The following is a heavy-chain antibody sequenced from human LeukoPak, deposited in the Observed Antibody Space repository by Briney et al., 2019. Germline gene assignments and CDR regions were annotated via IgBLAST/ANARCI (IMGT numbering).Heavy chain of an antibody. CDR1: MGTVSTYA. J-gene: IGHJ4*02. CDR2: IIPIFGTA. CDR3: ARARGSSSGWHPLDY. Sequence: GASVKLSCKPSMGTVSTYAVIWGRRAPGQGLEWRGGIIPIFGTANYTQKFSGRVTITTDESTSTAYIELSSMSSEDTAVSYCARARGSSSGWHPLDYWAQGQLAPVSA. D-gene: IGHD6-19*01. V-gene: IGHV1-69*05.